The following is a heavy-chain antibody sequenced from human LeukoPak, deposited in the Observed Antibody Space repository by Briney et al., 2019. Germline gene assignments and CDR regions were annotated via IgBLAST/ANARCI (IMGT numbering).Heavy chain of an antibody. Sequence: ASVKVSCKASGYTFTDYYMHWVRQAPGQGLEWMGGIIPIFGTANYAQKFQRRVTITADESTRTAYMELSSLRSEDTAVYYCARGTILSIVGAPPGYYYYYMDVRGKGTTVTISS. V-gene: IGHV1-69*13. CDR3: ARGTILSIVGAPPGYYYYYMDV. CDR2: IIPIFGTA. J-gene: IGHJ6*03. CDR1: GYTFTDYY. D-gene: IGHD1-26*01.